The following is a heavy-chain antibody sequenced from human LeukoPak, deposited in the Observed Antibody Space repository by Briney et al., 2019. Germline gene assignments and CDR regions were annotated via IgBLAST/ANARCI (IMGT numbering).Heavy chain of an antibody. CDR3: AKDFPDPYPYVDYYGMDV. CDR1: GFTFSSYG. Sequence: GGSLRLPCAASGFTFSSYGMHWVRQAPGKGLEWVAVISYDGSNKYYADSVKGRFTISRDNSKNTLYLQMNSLRAEDTAVYYCAKDFPDPYPYVDYYGMDVWGQGTTVTVSS. V-gene: IGHV3-30*18. D-gene: IGHD3-16*01. J-gene: IGHJ6*02. CDR2: ISYDGSNK.